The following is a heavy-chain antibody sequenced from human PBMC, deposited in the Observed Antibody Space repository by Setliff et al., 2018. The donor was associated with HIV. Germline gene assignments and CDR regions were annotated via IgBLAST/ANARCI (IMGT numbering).Heavy chain of an antibody. J-gene: IGHJ3*01. D-gene: IGHD2-21*01. V-gene: IGHV3-7*01. Sequence: GESLKISCAGSGFMFSDYWLHWVRQAPGKGPEWVADIKDDESEKYYVDSVRGRFTISRDNARNSLFLQMNNLRADDTAVYYCARDRSPRGDGPSYDFAWALDLWGQGTMVTVSS. CDR2: IKDDESEK. CDR3: ARDRSPRGDGPSYDFAWALDL. CDR1: GFMFSDYW.